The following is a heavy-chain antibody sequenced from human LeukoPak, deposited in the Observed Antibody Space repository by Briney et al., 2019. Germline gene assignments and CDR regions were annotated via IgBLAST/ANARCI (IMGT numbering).Heavy chain of an antibody. Sequence: GGSLRLSCAASGLTVSSNCMSWVRQAPGKGLEWVSAISDSGNTYHADSVKGRFTISRDSSKNTLFLQMNRLRPEDAAVYYCAKAPVTTCRGAYCYPFDYWGQGTLVTVSS. CDR3: AKAPVTTCRGAYCYPFDY. V-gene: IGHV3-53*01. J-gene: IGHJ4*02. CDR1: GLTVSSNC. CDR2: ISDSGNT. D-gene: IGHD2-21*01.